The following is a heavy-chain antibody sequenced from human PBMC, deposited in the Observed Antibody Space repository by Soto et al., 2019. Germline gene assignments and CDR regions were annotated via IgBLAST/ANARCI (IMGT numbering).Heavy chain of an antibody. Sequence: ASVKVSCKASGYTFTSYGISWVRQAPGQGLEWMGWISAYNGNTNYAQKLQGRVTMTTDTSTSTAYMELRSLRPDDTAVYYCARGGAIYCSSSFLEGVRYYYYYMDVWGKGTTVTVSS. CDR3: ARGGAIYCSSSFLEGVRYYYYYMDV. D-gene: IGHD6-6*01. V-gene: IGHV1-18*01. J-gene: IGHJ6*03. CDR1: GYTFTSYG. CDR2: ISAYNGNT.